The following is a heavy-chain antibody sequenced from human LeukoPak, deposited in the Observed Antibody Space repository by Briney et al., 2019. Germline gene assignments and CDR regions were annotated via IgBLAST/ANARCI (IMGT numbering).Heavy chain of an antibody. V-gene: IGHV3-48*03. CDR3: ARDHYDSSGYYLGIDH. Sequence: GGSLRLSCAASGFTFSSYDMNWVRQPPGKGLEWVSYIVTIGSSSRYADSVKGRFTIYRDNPKHSLYLQMNSLRAEDTAIYYRARDHYDSSGYYLGIDHWGQGTLVTVSS. CDR2: IVTIGSSS. CDR1: GFTFSSYD. J-gene: IGHJ4*02. D-gene: IGHD3-22*01.